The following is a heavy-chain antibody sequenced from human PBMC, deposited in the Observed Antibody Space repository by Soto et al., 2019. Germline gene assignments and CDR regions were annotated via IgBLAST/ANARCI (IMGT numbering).Heavy chain of an antibody. Sequence: PSETLSLTCAVYGGSFSGYYWSWIRQPPGKGLEWIGEINHSGSTNYNPSLKSRVTISVDTSKNQFSLKLSSVTAADTAVYYCARGRLWFGETRNWFDPWGQGTLVTVSS. V-gene: IGHV4-34*01. CDR2: INHSGST. CDR1: GGSFSGYY. CDR3: ARGRLWFGETRNWFDP. J-gene: IGHJ5*02. D-gene: IGHD3-10*01.